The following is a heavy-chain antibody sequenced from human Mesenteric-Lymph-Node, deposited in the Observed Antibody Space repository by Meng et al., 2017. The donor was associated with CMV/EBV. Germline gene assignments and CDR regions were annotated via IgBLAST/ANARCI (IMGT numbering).Heavy chain of an antibody. V-gene: IGHV3-7*01. CDR1: GFTFSSYW. CDR3: ARRGRWGQLLNHDAFDI. Sequence: LSLTCAASGFTFSSYWMHWVRQAPGKGLEWVANIKQDGSEKYYVDSVKGRFTISRDNAKNSLYLQMNSLRAEDTAVYYCARRGRWGQLLNHDAFDIWGQGTMVTVSS. CDR2: IKQDGSEK. J-gene: IGHJ3*02. D-gene: IGHD2-15*01.